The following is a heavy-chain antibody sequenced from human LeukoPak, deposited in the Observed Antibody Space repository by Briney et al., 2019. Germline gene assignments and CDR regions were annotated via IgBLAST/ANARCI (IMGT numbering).Heavy chain of an antibody. D-gene: IGHD6-13*01. J-gene: IGHJ5*02. V-gene: IGHV3-11*04. CDR2: ISSSGSTI. Sequence: GGSLRLSCAASGFTFSDYYMSWIRQAPGKGLEWVAYISSSGSTIYYADSVKGRFTISRDNAKNPLYLKMHSLNAEDTAGHYCVRESEQQLVMFDPWGERTLVTVSS. CDR1: GFTFSDYY. CDR3: VRESEQQLVMFDP.